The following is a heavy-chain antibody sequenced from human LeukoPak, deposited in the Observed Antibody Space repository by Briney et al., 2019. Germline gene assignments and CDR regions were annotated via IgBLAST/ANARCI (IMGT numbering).Heavy chain of an antibody. Sequence: SVKVSCKASGGTFSSYAISWVRQAPGQGLEWMGGIIPIFGTANYAQKFQGRVTITADESTSTAYMELSSLRSEDTAVYYCAQYYYESSGCPEWGYWGQGTLVTVSS. J-gene: IGHJ4*02. CDR3: AQYYYESSGCPEWGY. V-gene: IGHV1-69*13. D-gene: IGHD3-22*01. CDR2: IIPIFGTA. CDR1: GGTFSSYA.